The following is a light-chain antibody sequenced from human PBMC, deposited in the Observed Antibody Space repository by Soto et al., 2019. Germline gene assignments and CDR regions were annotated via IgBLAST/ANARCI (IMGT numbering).Light chain of an antibody. Sequence: QSALTQPASVSGSPGQSITISCTGTSSDVGGYNYVSWYQQHPGKAPKLKIYDVRNRPSGVSNRFSGSKSVNTASLTISGLQAEDEADYYCSSYTTISTYVFGTGTKLTVL. J-gene: IGLJ1*01. CDR3: SSYTTISTYV. V-gene: IGLV2-14*01. CDR2: DVR. CDR1: SSDVGGYNY.